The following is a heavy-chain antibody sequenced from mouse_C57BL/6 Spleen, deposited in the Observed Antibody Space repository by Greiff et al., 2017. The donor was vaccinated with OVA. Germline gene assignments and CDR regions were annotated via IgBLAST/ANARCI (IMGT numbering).Heavy chain of an antibody. D-gene: IGHD2-3*01. CDR2: ISSGSSTI. CDR1: GFSFSDYG. Sequence: DVMLVESGGGLVKPGGSLKLSCAASGFSFSDYGMHWVRQAPEKGLEWVAYISSGSSTIYYADTVKGRFTISRDNAKNTLFLQMTSLRSEDTAMYYCARNGYYVGYFDYWGQGTTLTVSS. V-gene: IGHV5-17*01. CDR3: ARNGYYVGYFDY. J-gene: IGHJ2*01.